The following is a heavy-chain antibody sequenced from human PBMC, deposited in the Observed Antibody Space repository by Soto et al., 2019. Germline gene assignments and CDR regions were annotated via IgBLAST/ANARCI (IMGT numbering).Heavy chain of an antibody. CDR2: IYYSGST. J-gene: IGHJ4*02. Sequence: SETLSLTCTVSGGSISSHYWSWIRQPPGKGLEWIGYIYYSGSTNYNPSLKSRVTISVDTSKNQFSLKLSSVTAADTAVYYCASTTTVTTLFDYWGQGTLVTVSS. CDR1: GGSISSHY. CDR3: ASTTTVTTLFDY. V-gene: IGHV4-59*08. D-gene: IGHD4-17*01.